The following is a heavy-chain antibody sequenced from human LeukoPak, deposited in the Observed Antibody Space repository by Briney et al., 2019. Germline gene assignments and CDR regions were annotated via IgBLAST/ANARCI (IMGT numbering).Heavy chain of an antibody. CDR1: GNTFTAYY. CDR2: INPNSGVT. J-gene: IGHJ4*01. Sequence: ASVKVSCKASGNTFTAYYLHWVRQAPGQGLEWMGWINPNSGVTNYAQKFQGRVTMTRDTSINTAYMELSRLRSDDTAVYYCASAFVGTTPFDYWGHGSLVTVSS. CDR3: ASAFVGTTPFDY. D-gene: IGHD1-26*01. V-gene: IGHV1-2*02.